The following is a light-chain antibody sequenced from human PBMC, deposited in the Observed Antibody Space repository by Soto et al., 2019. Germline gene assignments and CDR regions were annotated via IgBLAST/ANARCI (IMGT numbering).Light chain of an antibody. V-gene: IGKV1-39*01. Sequence: DIQMTQSPSSLSASVGDRVTSTCRASQSISSYLSWYQQKPGKAPKLLIYAASSLQSGVPSRFSGSGSGTDFTLTISSLQPEDFATYYCQQSYSTPSITFGQGTRLEIK. CDR3: QQSYSTPSIT. J-gene: IGKJ5*01. CDR2: AAS. CDR1: QSISSY.